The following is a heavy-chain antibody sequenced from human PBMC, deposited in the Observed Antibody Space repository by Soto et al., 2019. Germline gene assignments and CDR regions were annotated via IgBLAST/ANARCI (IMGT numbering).Heavy chain of an antibody. D-gene: IGHD4-17*01. CDR1: GGSISSYY. V-gene: IGHV4-59*01. CDR3: ARALYGDLDY. CDR2: IYYSGST. Sequence: SETLSLTCTVSGGSISSYYWSWIRQPPGKGLEWIGYIYYSGSTNYNPSLKSRVTISVDTSKNQFSLKLSSVTAADTAVYYCARALYGDLDYWGQGTLVTVSS. J-gene: IGHJ4*02.